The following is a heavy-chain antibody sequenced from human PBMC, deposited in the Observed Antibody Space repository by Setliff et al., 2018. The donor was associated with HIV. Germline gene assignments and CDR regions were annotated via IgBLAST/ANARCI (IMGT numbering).Heavy chain of an antibody. J-gene: IGHJ6*03. D-gene: IGHD2-8*01. CDR3: ARGGVTNSVAYYYYMDV. V-gene: IGHV4-34*01. Sequence: SETLSLTCAVPGGTFSLHYYTWIRQSPLRGLEWIGEINHSGGTRYNPSLKSRVTMSVDTSKNQFSLKLSSVTAADTAVYYCARGGVTNSVAYYYYMDVWGKGTTVTVSS. CDR2: INHSGGT. CDR1: GGTFSLHY.